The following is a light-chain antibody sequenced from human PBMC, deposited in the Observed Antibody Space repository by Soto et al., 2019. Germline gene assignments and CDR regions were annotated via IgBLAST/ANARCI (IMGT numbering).Light chain of an antibody. V-gene: IGLV2-14*01. CDR2: EIS. J-gene: IGLJ1*01. CDR1: ISDVGGYNY. CDR3: SSYTSSSTPV. Sequence: QSVLTQPASVSGSPGQSITISCTGTISDVGGYNYVSWYQHHPGKAPKLMIYEISNRPSGVSNRFSGSKSGNTASLTISGLQAEDEADYYCSSYTSSSTPVFGTGTKVTVL.